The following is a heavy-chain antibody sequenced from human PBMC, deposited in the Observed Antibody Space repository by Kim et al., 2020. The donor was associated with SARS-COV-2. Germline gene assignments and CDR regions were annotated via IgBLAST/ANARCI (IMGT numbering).Heavy chain of an antibody. Sequence: DPEDGETIYEQKFQGRVTMTEDTSTDTAYMELSSLRSEDTAVYYCATNGIWGQGTLVTVSS. CDR2: DPEDGET. CDR3: ATNGI. J-gene: IGHJ4*02. D-gene: IGHD1-1*01. V-gene: IGHV1-24*01.